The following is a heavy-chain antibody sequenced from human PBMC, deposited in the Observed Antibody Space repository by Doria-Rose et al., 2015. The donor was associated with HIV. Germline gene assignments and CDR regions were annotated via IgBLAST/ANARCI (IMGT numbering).Heavy chain of an antibody. CDR2: IFYTGVA. CDR3: ARVLSGTYDY. J-gene: IGHJ4*02. Sequence: QVQLVESGPGLVKPSETLSLTCSVSGGSISHYYWSWIRQPPGKGLEYIGDIFYTGVANDSPYLKSRVSISIDTSKNKFSLRLSSVTAADTAVYYCARVLSGTYDYWGQGTLVTVSS. D-gene: IGHD1-26*01. V-gene: IGHV4-59*01. CDR1: GGSISHYY.